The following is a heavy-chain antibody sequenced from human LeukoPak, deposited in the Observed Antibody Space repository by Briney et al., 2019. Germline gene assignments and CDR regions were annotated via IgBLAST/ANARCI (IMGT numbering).Heavy chain of an antibody. CDR3: AKETMVRGVTHSDY. D-gene: IGHD3-10*01. J-gene: IGHJ4*02. CDR2: ISGSGGST. V-gene: IGHV3-23*01. CDR1: GFIFGSHA. Sequence: GGSLRLSCAASGFIFGSHAMSWVRQAPGKGLEWVSTISGSGGSTYYADSVKGRFTISRDNSKNTLYLQMNSLRAEDTAVYYCAKETMVRGVTHSDYWGQGTLVTVSS.